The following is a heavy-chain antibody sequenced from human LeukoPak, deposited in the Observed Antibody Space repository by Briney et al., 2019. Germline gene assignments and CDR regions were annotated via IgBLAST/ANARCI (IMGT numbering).Heavy chain of an antibody. CDR3: VKKVVVGATSPYSDFQD. J-gene: IGHJ1*01. D-gene: IGHD1-26*01. CDR1: GFTFSSYA. Sequence: QPGGSLRLSCIASGFTFSSYAMGWVRKAPGKGLDWVSAISGSGVTTHYAGSVQGRFSISRDNSKNTLYLQMNSLRVEDTALYYCVKKVVVGATSPYSDFQDWGQGTLVTVSS. CDR2: ISGSGVTT. V-gene: IGHV3-23*01.